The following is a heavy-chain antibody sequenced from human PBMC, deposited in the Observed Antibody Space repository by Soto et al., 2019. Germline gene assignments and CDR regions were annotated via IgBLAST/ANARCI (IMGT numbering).Heavy chain of an antibody. CDR3: ARGVSSIAARPGRFRPWWLDP. D-gene: IGHD6-6*01. CDR2: IIPIFGTA. V-gene: IGHV1-69*12. CDR1: GGTFSSYA. J-gene: IGHJ5*02. Sequence: QVQLVQSGAEVKKPGSSVKVSCKASGGTFSSYAISWVRQAPGQGLEWMGGIIPIFGTANYAQKFQGRVTITADESTSTAYMELSSLRSEDTAVYYCARGVSSIAARPGRFRPWWLDPCGQGTLVTVSS.